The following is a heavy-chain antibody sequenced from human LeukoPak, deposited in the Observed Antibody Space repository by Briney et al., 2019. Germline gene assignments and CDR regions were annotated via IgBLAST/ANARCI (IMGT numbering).Heavy chain of an antibody. J-gene: IGHJ4*02. CDR2: IKTDGSQI. V-gene: IGHV3-7*03. Sequence: GGSLRLSCVASGFTFSSYWMTWVRQAPGKGLEWVANIKTDGSQIYYVDSVKGRFTISRDNAKNSLYLQMNSLRAEDTAVYYCAKGQITRSDRFDYWGQGTLVTVSS. CDR1: GFTFSSYW. CDR3: AKGQITRSDRFDY. D-gene: IGHD3-16*01.